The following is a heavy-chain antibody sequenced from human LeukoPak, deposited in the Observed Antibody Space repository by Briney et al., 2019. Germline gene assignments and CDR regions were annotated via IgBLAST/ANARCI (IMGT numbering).Heavy chain of an antibody. CDR3: ATYQGYNYGPFDY. J-gene: IGHJ4*02. Sequence: PGGSLRLSCAASGFTFSSYWMSWLRQAPGKGPEWVANIKEDGSEQYYVDSVKGRFTISRDNAKNSLYLQMNSLRAEDTAVYYCATYQGYNYGPFDYWGQGTLVTASS. D-gene: IGHD5-18*01. V-gene: IGHV3-7*05. CDR1: GFTFSSYW. CDR2: IKEDGSEQ.